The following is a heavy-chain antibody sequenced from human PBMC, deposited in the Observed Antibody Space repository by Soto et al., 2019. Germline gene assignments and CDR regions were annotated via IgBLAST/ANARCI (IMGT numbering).Heavy chain of an antibody. V-gene: IGHV4-30-4*01. J-gene: IGHJ2*01. CDR3: ARETYVLADQLTWGCFNL. CDR1: GGSMNSGAVY. D-gene: IGHD3-16*01. CDR2: IYYSGTS. Sequence: NPSETLSVTCTVSGGSMNSGAVYWHWIRQPPGKGLEWIGSIYYSGTSYYNQSLKSRLTISVDTSTNQFSLFLSSKTAADSAVDYCARETYVLADQLTWGCFNLWGRVPLVPVS.